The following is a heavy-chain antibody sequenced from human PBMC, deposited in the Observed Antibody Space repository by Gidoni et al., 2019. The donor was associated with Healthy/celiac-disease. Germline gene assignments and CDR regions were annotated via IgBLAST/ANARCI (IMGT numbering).Heavy chain of an antibody. Sequence: EVQLVESGGGLVKPGGSLRLSCAASGFTFSSYSMNWVRQAPGKGLGWVSSISSSSSYIYYADSVKGRFTISRDNAKNSLYLQMNSLRAEDTAVYYCARMGYSSSSPFDYWGQGTLVTVSS. J-gene: IGHJ4*02. CDR3: ARMGYSSSSPFDY. D-gene: IGHD6-6*01. V-gene: IGHV3-21*01. CDR1: GFTFSSYS. CDR2: ISSSSSYI.